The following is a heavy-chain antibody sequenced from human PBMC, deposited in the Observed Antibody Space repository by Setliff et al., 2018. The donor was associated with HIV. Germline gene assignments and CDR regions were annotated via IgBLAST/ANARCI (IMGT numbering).Heavy chain of an antibody. Sequence: TLSLTCSFSGVSVGSGDYYWHWIRQHPEKALEWIGYIFHSGDTYYNPSLKSRISMSVDTSKNQFSLELTSLTAADTAVYYCATRPRIAARPFDYWGQGMLVTVSS. CDR3: ATRPRIAARPFDY. D-gene: IGHD6-6*01. J-gene: IGHJ4*02. CDR2: IFHSGDT. V-gene: IGHV4-31*03. CDR1: GVSVGSGDYY.